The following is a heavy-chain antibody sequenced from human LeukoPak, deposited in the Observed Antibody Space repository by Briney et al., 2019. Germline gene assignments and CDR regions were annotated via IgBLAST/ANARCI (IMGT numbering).Heavy chain of an antibody. CDR3: ARRGLGRPDY. V-gene: IGHV4-34*01. D-gene: IGHD3/OR15-3a*01. CDR1: GESFSGYY. Sequence: PSETLSLTCAVYGESFSGYYWSWIRQPPGKGLEWTGEITHRGSTNYNPSLKSRVTLSVDTSKKQFSLNLNSVTAADTAVYYCARRGLGRPDYWGQGTLVTVSS. CDR2: ITHRGST. J-gene: IGHJ4*02.